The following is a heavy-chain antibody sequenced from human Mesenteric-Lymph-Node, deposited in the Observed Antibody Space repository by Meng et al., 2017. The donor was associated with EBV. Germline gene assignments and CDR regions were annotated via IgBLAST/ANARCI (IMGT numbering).Heavy chain of an antibody. CDR2: ISAYTGNT. Sequence: QVRLVQSGAGVKKPGALVKVSFQASGYTFNNYGISWVRQAPGQGLEWMGWISAYTGNTNYAQNFQDRVTMMTDASTTTAYMELRSLRSDDTAVYYCASTILVPGPDSWGQGTLVTVSS. D-gene: IGHD2-2*01. CDR3: ASTILVPGPDS. CDR1: GYTFNNYG. J-gene: IGHJ4*02. V-gene: IGHV1-18*01.